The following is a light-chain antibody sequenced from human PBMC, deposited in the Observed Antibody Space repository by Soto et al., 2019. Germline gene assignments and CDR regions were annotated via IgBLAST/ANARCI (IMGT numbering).Light chain of an antibody. V-gene: IGKV1-9*01. Sequence: GGRRIIKTKRASQGISSYLAWYQLKPGKAPKLLISTASSLQSGVPSRFSGSGSATDFILLLSRLSPEAFPPYYCPPHTTSPHTFGGGTKVDI. CDR3: PPHTTSPHT. CDR1: QGISSY. CDR2: TAS. J-gene: IGKJ4*01.